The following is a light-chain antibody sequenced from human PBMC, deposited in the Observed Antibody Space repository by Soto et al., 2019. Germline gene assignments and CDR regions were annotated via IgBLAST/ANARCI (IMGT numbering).Light chain of an antibody. CDR1: QSVRTY. CDR3: QQRNSWPPIT. Sequence: EIVLTQSPFTLSWSPGERATLSWRASQSVRTYLAWYQVKPGQAPRLLVYDASSRASGVPARFSGSGSGTDFTPTISSLEPEDFALYYCQQRNSWPPITFGQGTRLEIK. CDR2: DAS. J-gene: IGKJ5*01. V-gene: IGKV3-11*01.